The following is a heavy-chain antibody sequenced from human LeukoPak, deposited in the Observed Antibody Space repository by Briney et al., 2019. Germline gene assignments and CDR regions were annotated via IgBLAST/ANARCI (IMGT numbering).Heavy chain of an antibody. CDR3: ARDVVVPAASPLDY. Sequence: VASVKVSCKASGYTFTSYAMHWVRQAPGQRLEWMGWINAGNGNTKYSQKFQGRVTITRDTSASTACMELSSLRSEDTAVYYCARDVVVPAASPLDYWGQGTLVTVSS. CDR2: INAGNGNT. J-gene: IGHJ4*02. V-gene: IGHV1-3*01. CDR1: GYTFTSYA. D-gene: IGHD2-2*01.